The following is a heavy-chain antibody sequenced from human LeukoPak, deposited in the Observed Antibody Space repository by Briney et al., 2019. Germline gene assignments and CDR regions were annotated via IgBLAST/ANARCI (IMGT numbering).Heavy chain of an antibody. Sequence: VASVKVSCKASGGTFSSYAISWVRQAPGQGLEWMRGIIPIFGTANYAQKFQGRVTITVDESTSTAYMELSSLRSEDTAVYYCARWPTGPGDYIDYWGQGTLVTVSS. J-gene: IGHJ4*02. CDR2: IIPIFGTA. CDR3: ARWPTGPGDYIDY. D-gene: IGHD3-16*01. V-gene: IGHV1-69*01. CDR1: GGTFSSYA.